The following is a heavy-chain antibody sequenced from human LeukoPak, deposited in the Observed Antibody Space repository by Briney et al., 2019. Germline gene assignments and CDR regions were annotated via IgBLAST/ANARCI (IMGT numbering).Heavy chain of an antibody. CDR1: GFTISSNY. D-gene: IGHD2-15*01. Sequence: GESLRLSCAASGFTISSNYMSWVRQAPGKGLEWVSVICNSGGTYYADSVKGRFTISRDNSKNTVSLQMNSLRAEDTAVYYCARASFWFDYSGYYFDSWGQGTLVTVSP. CDR2: ICNSGGT. J-gene: IGHJ4*02. V-gene: IGHV3-66*01. CDR3: ARASFWFDYSGYYFDS.